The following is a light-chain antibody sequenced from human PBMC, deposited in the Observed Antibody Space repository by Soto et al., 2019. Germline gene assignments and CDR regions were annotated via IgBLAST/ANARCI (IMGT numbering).Light chain of an antibody. Sequence: DIVMTQSPDSLAVSLGERATINCKSTQSVLYSSNNNNYLAWYQQKPGQPPKLLIYWASTRESGVPDRFSGSGSGTDFTLTISSLQADDVEVYYCQQYYSTPWTFGQGTKVEIK. J-gene: IGKJ1*01. V-gene: IGKV4-1*01. CDR1: QSVLYSSNNNNY. CDR2: WAS. CDR3: QQYYSTPWT.